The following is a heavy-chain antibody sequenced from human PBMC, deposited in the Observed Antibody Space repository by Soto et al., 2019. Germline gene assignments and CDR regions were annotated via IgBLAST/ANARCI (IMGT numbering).Heavy chain of an antibody. V-gene: IGHV4-34*01. CDR1: GGSFSGYY. CDR2: INHSGST. Sequence: PSETLSLTCAVYGGSFSGYYWSWIRQPPGKGLEWIGEINHSGSTNYNPSLKSRVTISVDTSKNQFSLKLSSVTAADTAVYYCARGYSYGRTPTYFDYWGQGTLVTVSS. J-gene: IGHJ4*02. CDR3: ARGYSYGRTPTYFDY. D-gene: IGHD5-18*01.